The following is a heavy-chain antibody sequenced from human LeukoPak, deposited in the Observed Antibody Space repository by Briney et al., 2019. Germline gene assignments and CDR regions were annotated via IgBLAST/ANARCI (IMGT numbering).Heavy chain of an antibody. V-gene: IGHV3-74*03. CDR3: AKGGHLVGTTSWRPYYFDY. CDR2: IRSDGSIT. Sequence: PGGSLRLSCAASGFTLSGYWMQWVRQAPGKGLVWVSRIRSDGSITTYADSVKGRFTISRDNAANTMYLQMSGLRAEDTAVYYCAKGGHLVGTTSWRPYYFDYWGQGALVTVSS. CDR1: GFTLSGYW. D-gene: IGHD1-26*01. J-gene: IGHJ4*02.